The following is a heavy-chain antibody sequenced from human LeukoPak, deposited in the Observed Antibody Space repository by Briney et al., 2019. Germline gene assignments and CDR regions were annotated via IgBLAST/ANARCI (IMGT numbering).Heavy chain of an antibody. J-gene: IGHJ4*02. D-gene: IGHD6-13*01. V-gene: IGHV1-46*01. CDR1: GYTFTNYW. CDR2: INANDGST. CDR3: ARAPRNSSTMLDY. Sequence: ASVKVSCKAFGYTFTNYWIQWVRQAPGQGLEWVSLINANDGSTTYTPKFQGRVTMTRDTSTSTVYMDLSSLTFEDTAFYYCARAPRNSSTMLDYWGQGTVVTVTS.